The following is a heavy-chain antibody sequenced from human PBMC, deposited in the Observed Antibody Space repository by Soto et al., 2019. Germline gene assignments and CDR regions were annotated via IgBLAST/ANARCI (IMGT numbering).Heavy chain of an antibody. CDR3: AIGYYLYYFDY. Sequence: QVQLQESGPGLVKPSETLSLTCIVSGGSISSYYWSWIRQSPGKGLEWIAYVHHSGSTNYNPSLKSRVTISLDTSKTQFSMSLSSVTAADTAVYYCAIGYYLYYFDYWGQGTLVIVSS. D-gene: IGHD1-26*01. V-gene: IGHV4-59*01. CDR1: GGSISSYY. CDR2: VHHSGST. J-gene: IGHJ4*02.